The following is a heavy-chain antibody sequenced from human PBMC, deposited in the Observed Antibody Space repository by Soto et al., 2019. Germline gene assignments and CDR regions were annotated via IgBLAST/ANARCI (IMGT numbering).Heavy chain of an antibody. CDR3: ARDSTAYYYMDV. V-gene: IGHV3-72*01. CDR1: GFTFSDHD. J-gene: IGHJ6*03. Sequence: GGSLRLSCAASGFTFSDHDMEWVRQAPGKGLEWVGRIRKKANGYTTEYAASVKGRFTISRDDSKELAYLQMNSLKTEDTAVYYCARDSTAYYYMDVWGKGTKVTVSS. D-gene: IGHD2-2*01. CDR2: IRKKANGYTT.